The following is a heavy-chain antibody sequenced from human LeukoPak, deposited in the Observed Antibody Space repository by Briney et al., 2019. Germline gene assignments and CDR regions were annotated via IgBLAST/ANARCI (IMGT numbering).Heavy chain of an antibody. Sequence: SETLSLTCTVSGGSISSYYWSWIRQPPGKGLEWIGYIYYSGSTNYNPSLKSRVTISVDTSKNQFSLKLSSVTAADTAVYYCARHLGPYGSGLYGMDVWGQGTTVTVSS. CDR1: GGSISSYY. V-gene: IGHV4-59*08. CDR2: IYYSGST. J-gene: IGHJ6*02. D-gene: IGHD3-10*01. CDR3: ARHLGPYGSGLYGMDV.